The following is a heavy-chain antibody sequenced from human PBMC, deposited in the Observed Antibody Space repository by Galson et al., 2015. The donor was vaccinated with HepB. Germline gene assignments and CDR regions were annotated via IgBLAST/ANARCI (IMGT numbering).Heavy chain of an antibody. CDR3: AEDGLLPYDYVWGSYREIGYY. D-gene: IGHD3-16*02. V-gene: IGHV3-23*01. Sequence: SLRLSCAASGFTFSSYAMSWVRQAPGKGLEWVSAISGSGGSTYYADSVKGRFTISRDNSKNTLYLQMNSLRAEDTAVYYCAEDGLLPYDYVWGSYREIGYYWGQGTLVTVSS. CDR2: ISGSGGST. CDR1: GFTFSSYA. J-gene: IGHJ4*02.